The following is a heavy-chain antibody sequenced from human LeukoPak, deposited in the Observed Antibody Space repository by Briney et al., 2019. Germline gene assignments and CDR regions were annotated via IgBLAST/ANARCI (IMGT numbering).Heavy chain of an antibody. CDR2: ISSSSSYI. CDR1: GFTFSSYS. D-gene: IGHD6-13*01. J-gene: IGHJ4*02. V-gene: IGHV3-21*01. Sequence: GGSLRLSCAASGFTFSSYSMNWVRQAPGKGLEWVSSISSSSSYIYYADSVKGRFTISRDNAKNPLYLQMNSLRAEDTAVYYCAREGTYSSSWYTSPRFDSWGQGTLVTVSS. CDR3: AREGTYSSSWYTSPRFDS.